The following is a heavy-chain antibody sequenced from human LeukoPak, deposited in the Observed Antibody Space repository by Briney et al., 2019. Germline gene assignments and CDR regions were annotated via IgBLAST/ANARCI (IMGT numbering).Heavy chain of an antibody. J-gene: IGHJ2*01. CDR1: GYSFSGHY. CDR2: IDPDSGDT. CDR3: ARGGTLAGHWYFDL. D-gene: IGHD6-19*01. V-gene: IGHV1-2*02. Sequence: ASVKVSCKASGYSFSGHYMDWVRQTPGQGLEWVGWIDPDSGDTNYAQKSQGRVTMTRDTSISTAYMELSSLRSDDTAVYYCARGGTLAGHWYFDLWGRGTQVAVSS.